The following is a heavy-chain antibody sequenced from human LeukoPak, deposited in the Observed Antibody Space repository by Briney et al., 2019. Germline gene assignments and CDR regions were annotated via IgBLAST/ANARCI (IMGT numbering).Heavy chain of an antibody. J-gene: IGHJ3*01. Sequence: GGSLRLSCAASGFTFSSHTMNWVRQAPGKGLEWVSGISGDGASTHYAESVKGQFTISRDNSQNTLFLQMNSLRVEDTAIYYCAKDSYVSGRPLHTFDVWGQGTMVTVSS. CDR2: ISGDGAST. CDR3: AKDSYVSGRPLHTFDV. V-gene: IGHV3-23*01. CDR1: GFTFSSHT. D-gene: IGHD3-10*01.